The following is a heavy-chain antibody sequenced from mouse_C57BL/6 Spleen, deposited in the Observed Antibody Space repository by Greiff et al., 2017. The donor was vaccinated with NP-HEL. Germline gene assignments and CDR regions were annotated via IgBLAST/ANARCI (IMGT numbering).Heavy chain of an antibody. D-gene: IGHD3-2*02. CDR2: ISYDGSN. Sequence: ESGPGLVKPSQSLSLTCSVTGYSITSGYYWNWIRQFPGNKLEWMGYISYDGSNNYNPSLKNRISITRDTSKNQFFLKLNSVTTEDTATYYCAKTAQATYAMDYWGQGTSVTVSS. V-gene: IGHV3-6*01. CDR1: GYSITSGYY. J-gene: IGHJ4*01. CDR3: AKTAQATYAMDY.